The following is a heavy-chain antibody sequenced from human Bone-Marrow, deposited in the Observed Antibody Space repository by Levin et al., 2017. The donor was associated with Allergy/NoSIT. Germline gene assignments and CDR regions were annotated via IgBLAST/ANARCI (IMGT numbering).Heavy chain of an antibody. CDR2: IIPIFGTA. D-gene: IGHD6-19*01. CDR3: ARLAVAGKKSDY. V-gene: IGHV1-69*13. J-gene: IGHJ4*02. CDR1: GGTFSSYA. Sequence: ASVKVSCKASGGTFSSYAISWVRQAPGQGLEWMGGIIPIFGTANYAQKFQGRVTITADESTSTAYMELSSLRSEDTAVYYCARLAVAGKKSDYWGQGTLVTVSS.